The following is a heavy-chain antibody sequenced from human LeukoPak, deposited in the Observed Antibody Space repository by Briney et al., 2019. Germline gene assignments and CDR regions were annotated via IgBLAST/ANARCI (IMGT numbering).Heavy chain of an antibody. J-gene: IGHJ4*02. CDR3: ARLYGSGSYNFDY. Sequence: PSETLSLTCTVSGGSISSSSYYWGWIRQPPGKGLEWIGSIYYSGSTYYNPSLKSRVTISVDTSKNQFSLKLSSVTAADTAVYYCARLYGSGSYNFDYWGQGTLVTVSS. D-gene: IGHD3-10*01. CDR2: IYYSGST. CDR1: GGSISSSSYY. V-gene: IGHV4-39*01.